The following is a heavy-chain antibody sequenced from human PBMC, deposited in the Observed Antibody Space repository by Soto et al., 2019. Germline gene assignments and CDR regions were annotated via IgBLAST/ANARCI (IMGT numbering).Heavy chain of an antibody. CDR3: ARDHHRYSGYDYVDY. Sequence: QVQLVESGGGLVKPGGSLRLSCAASGFTFSDYYMSWIRQAPGKGLEWVSYISSSSSYTNYADSVKGRLTISRDNAKNSLYLHMNSLRADDTAVYYCARDHHRYSGYDYVDYWGQGTLVTVSS. J-gene: IGHJ4*02. D-gene: IGHD5-12*01. V-gene: IGHV3-11*05. CDR1: GFTFSDYY. CDR2: ISSSSSYT.